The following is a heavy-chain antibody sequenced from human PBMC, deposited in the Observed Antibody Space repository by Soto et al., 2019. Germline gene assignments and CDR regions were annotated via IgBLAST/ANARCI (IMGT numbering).Heavy chain of an antibody. CDR3: SHYTTDTDFDV. J-gene: IGHJ6*04. CDR2: RYWDGTR. CDR1: GFSLYTGGVG. D-gene: IGHD1-1*01. V-gene: IGHV2-5*02. Sequence: QITLKESSPPLVKPTQTLTLTCSFSGFSLYTGGVGVGWIRQPPGKALEWLALRYWDGTRRYNPSLKNTLTSAKDTSENQVGLTVTDMGPVDTGTYFCSHYTTDTDFDVWGKGATVTVSS.